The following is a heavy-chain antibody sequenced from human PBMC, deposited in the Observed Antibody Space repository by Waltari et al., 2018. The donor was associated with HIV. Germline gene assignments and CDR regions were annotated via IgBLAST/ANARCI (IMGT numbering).Heavy chain of an antibody. CDR2: ISSSGSTI. V-gene: IGHV3-48*03. Sequence: VQLVESGGGLVQPGGSLRLSCAASGFPFCTYDMIWVGQAAGKGLEWVSYISSSGSTIYYADSVKGRFTISRDNAKNSLSLQMNSLRAEDTAVYYCASDAYGSGSYYNPDAFDIWGQGTMVTVSS. D-gene: IGHD3-10*01. CDR3: ASDAYGSGSYYNPDAFDI. J-gene: IGHJ3*02. CDR1: GFPFCTYD.